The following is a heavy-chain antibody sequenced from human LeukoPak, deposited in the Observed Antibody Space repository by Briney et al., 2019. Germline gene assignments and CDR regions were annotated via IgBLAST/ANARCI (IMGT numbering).Heavy chain of an antibody. CDR1: GFTVSSNY. CDR2: IYSGGST. CDR3: ARGMKYSTGWYYMDV. D-gene: IGHD6-19*01. J-gene: IGHJ6*03. Sequence: TGGSLRLSCAASGFTVSSNYMNWVRQAPGKGLEWVSVIYSGGSTYYADCVKGRFTISRDNSKNTLYLQMNSLRAEDTAVYYCARGMKYSTGWYYMDVWGKGTTVTISS. V-gene: IGHV3-53*01.